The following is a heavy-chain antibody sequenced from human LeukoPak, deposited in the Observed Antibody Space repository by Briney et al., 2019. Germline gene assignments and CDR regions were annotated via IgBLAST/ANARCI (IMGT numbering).Heavy chain of an antibody. CDR2: ISWSSGSI. J-gene: IGHJ3*02. Sequence: SLRLSCAASGFTFDDYAMHWVRQAPGKGLGWVSGISWSSGSIGYADSVKGRFTISRDNAKNSLYLQMNSLRAEDMALYYCAKGVISWIAAAGPYDAFDIWGQGTMVTVSS. D-gene: IGHD6-13*01. CDR1: GFTFDDYA. V-gene: IGHV3-9*03. CDR3: AKGVISWIAAAGPYDAFDI.